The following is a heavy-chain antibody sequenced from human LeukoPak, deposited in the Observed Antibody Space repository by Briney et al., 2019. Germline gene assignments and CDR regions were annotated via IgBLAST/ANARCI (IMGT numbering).Heavy chain of an antibody. CDR1: GGSFSGYY. V-gene: IGHV4-34*01. D-gene: IGHD2-15*01. J-gene: IGHJ5*02. CDR2: INHSGST. Sequence: PSETLSLTCAVYGGSFSGYYWSWIRQPPGEGLEWIGEINHSGSTDYNPSLKSRVTISVDTSKNQFSLKLSSVTAADTAVYYCARGRRGCSGGSCYHNWFDPWGQGTLVTVSS. CDR3: ARGRRGCSGGSCYHNWFDP.